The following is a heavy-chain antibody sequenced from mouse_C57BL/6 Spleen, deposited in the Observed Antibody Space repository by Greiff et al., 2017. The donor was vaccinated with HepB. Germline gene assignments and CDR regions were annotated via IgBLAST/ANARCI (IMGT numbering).Heavy chain of an antibody. CDR1: GYTFTRYG. J-gene: IGHJ2*01. D-gene: IGHD3-2*02. CDR3: ARSDSSGPLDY. V-gene: IGHV1-81*01. CDR2: IYPRSGNT. Sequence: VQLQQSGAELARPGASVKLSCKASGYTFTRYGLSWVKQRTGQGLEWIGEIYPRSGNTYYNEKFKGKATLTADKSASTAYMELRSLTSEDSAVYVGARSDSSGPLDYWGQGTTLSVSS.